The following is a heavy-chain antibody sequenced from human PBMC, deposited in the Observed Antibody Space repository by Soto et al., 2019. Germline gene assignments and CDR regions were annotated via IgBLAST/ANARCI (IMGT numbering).Heavy chain of an antibody. J-gene: IGHJ4*02. CDR2: IDPSDSYN. CDR3: ARDLGIAARRGVRIFGY. CDR1: GYNFTNYW. Sequence: PGESLKISCKASGYNFTNYWISWVRQMPGKGLEWMARIDPSDSYNNYNPSFQGHVTISTDKSITTAFLQWSSLKASDTAVYYCARDLGIAARRGVRIFGYWGQGTLVTVSS. D-gene: IGHD6-6*01. V-gene: IGHV5-10-1*01.